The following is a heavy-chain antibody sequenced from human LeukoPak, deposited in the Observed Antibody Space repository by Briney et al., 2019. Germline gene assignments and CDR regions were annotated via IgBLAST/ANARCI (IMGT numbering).Heavy chain of an antibody. J-gene: IGHJ4*02. CDR3: ARHPGIAAAGIDY. CDR1: GFTFSSYA. Sequence: PGESLRLSCAASGFTFSSYAMSWVCQAPGKWLEWVSAVTGSGGSTYYADSVRGRFTISRDNSKNTLFLQMNSLRAEDTAVYYCARHPGIAAAGIDYWGQGTLVTVSS. V-gene: IGHV3-23*01. D-gene: IGHD6-13*01. CDR2: VTGSGGST.